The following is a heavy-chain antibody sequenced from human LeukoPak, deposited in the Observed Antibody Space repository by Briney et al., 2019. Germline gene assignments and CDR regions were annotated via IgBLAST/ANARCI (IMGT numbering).Heavy chain of an antibody. J-gene: IGHJ4*02. V-gene: IGHV3-15*01. Sequence: GGSLRLSCAASGFTFSNAWMSWVRQAPGKGLEWVGRIKSKTDGGTTDYAAPVKGRFTISRDDSKNTLYLQMNSLKTEDTAVYYCTTENDYGDYVFDYWGQGTLVTVSS. D-gene: IGHD4-17*01. CDR2: IKSKTDGGTT. CDR3: TTENDYGDYVFDY. CDR1: GFTFSNAW.